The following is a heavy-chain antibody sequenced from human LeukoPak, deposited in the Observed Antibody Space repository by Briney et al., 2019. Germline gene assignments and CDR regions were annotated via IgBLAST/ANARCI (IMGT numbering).Heavy chain of an antibody. J-gene: IGHJ3*02. D-gene: IGHD6-19*01. CDR2: ITTSSGYI. Sequence: GGSLRLSCAASGFTFKSYSMIWVRQAPGKGLEWVSSITTSSGYINYADSVKGRFTISRDNAKNSLFLQMNSLRVEDTAVYYCARSVIAVAGYDAFDIWGQGTVVTVSS. CDR3: ARSVIAVAGYDAFDI. CDR1: GFTFKSYS. V-gene: IGHV3-21*01.